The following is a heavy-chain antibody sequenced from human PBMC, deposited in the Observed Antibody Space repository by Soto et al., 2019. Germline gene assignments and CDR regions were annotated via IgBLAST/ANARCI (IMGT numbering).Heavy chain of an antibody. Sequence: SETLSLTCAVYGGSFSGYYWSWIRQPPGKGLEWIGEINHSGSTNYNPSLKSRVTMSVDTSKNQFSLKLSSVSAADTAVYYCARHTGYSSGKRWFDPWGQGTLVTVSS. J-gene: IGHJ5*02. V-gene: IGHV4-34*01. CDR1: GGSFSGYY. CDR2: INHSGST. D-gene: IGHD6-19*01. CDR3: ARHTGYSSGKRWFDP.